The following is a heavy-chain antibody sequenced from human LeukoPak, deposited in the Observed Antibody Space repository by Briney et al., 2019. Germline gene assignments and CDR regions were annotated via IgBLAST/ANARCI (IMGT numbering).Heavy chain of an antibody. V-gene: IGHV3-74*01. J-gene: IGHJ4*02. CDR2: INSDGSST. CDR1: GFTFSSYW. D-gene: IGHD3-3*01. Sequence: GGSLRLSCAASGFTFSSYWMHWVRQAPGKGLVWVSRINSDGSSTSYADSVKGRFTISRDNAKNTLYLQMNSLRAEDTAVYYCARVYYDFWSGYPGFGSKYYFDYWGQGTQVTVSS. CDR3: ARVYYDFWSGYPGFGSKYYFDY.